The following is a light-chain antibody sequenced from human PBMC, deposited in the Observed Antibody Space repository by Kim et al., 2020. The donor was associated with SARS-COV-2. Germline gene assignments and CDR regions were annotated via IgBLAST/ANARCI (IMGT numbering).Light chain of an antibody. J-gene: IGLJ2*01. CDR2: QDS. Sequence: VSPGQTASITCSGDKLGDKYACWYQQKPGQSPVLVIYQDSKRPSGIPERFSGSNSGNTATLTISGTQAMDEADYYCQAWDSSTGVVFGGGTKLTVL. CDR1: KLGDKY. CDR3: QAWDSSTGVV. V-gene: IGLV3-1*01.